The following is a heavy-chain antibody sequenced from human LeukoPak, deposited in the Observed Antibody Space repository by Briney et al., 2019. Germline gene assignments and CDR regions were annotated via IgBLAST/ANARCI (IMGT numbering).Heavy chain of an antibody. CDR1: GYTFTGYY. J-gene: IGHJ4*02. Sequence: ASVKVSCKASGYTFTGYYMHWVRQAPGQGLEWMGWISAYNGNTNYAQKLQGRVTMTTDTSTSTAYMELRSLRSDDTAVYYCARDSDLITIFGVVVIPFDYWGQGTLVTVSS. D-gene: IGHD3-3*01. CDR3: ARDSDLITIFGVVVIPFDY. CDR2: ISAYNGNT. V-gene: IGHV1-18*04.